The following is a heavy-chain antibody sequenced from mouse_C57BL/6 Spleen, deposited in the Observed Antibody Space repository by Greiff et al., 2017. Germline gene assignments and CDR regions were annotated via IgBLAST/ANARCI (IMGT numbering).Heavy chain of an antibody. CDR3: ERWYYGSSPLDY. CDR1: GYTFTSYW. D-gene: IGHD1-1*01. Sequence: QVQLQQPGAELVRPGTSVKLSCKASGYTFTSYWMHWVKQRPGQGLEWIGVIDPSDSYTNYNQKFKGKATLTVDTSSSTAYMQLSSLTSDDSAVYYCERWYYGSSPLDYWGQGTTLTVSS. CDR2: IDPSDSYT. J-gene: IGHJ2*01. V-gene: IGHV1-59*01.